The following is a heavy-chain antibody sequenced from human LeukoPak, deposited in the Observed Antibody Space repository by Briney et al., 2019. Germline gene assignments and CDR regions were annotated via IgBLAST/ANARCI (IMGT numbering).Heavy chain of an antibody. CDR2: ISAYNGNT. V-gene: IGHV1-18*01. CDR3: ARDSNFKPFDY. D-gene: IGHD1-1*01. Sequence: ASVKVSCKASGYTFTSYGISWVRQAPGQGLEWMGWISAYNGNTNYAQKFQGRVTMTRDTSISTAYMDLSRLTSDDTAVYYCARDSNFKPFDYWGQGTLVTVSS. CDR1: GYTFTSYG. J-gene: IGHJ4*02.